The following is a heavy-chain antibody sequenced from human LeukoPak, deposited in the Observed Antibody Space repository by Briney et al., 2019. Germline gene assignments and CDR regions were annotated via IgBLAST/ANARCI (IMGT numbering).Heavy chain of an antibody. CDR3: ASDDCSGGSCYATIPLY. D-gene: IGHD2-15*01. J-gene: IGHJ4*02. CDR2: MNPNSGNT. CDR1: GYTFTSYD. V-gene: IGHV1-8*01. Sequence: GASVKVSCKASGYTFTSYDINWVRQATGQGLEWMGWMNPNSGNTGYAQKFQGRVTMTRNTSISTAYMELSSLRSDDTAVYYCASDDCSGGSCYATIPLYWGQGTLVTVSS.